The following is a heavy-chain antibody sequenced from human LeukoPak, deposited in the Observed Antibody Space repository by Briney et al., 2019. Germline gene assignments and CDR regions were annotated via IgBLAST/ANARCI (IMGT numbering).Heavy chain of an antibody. J-gene: IGHJ5*02. D-gene: IGHD5-18*01. CDR2: IKQDGSEK. CDR3: GRERTGYRYGPHRFDP. CDR1: GFTFSSYW. V-gene: IGHV3-7*01. Sequence: GGSLRLSCAASGFTFSSYWMSWVRQAPGKGLEWVANIKQDGSEKYYVDSVKGRFTISRDNAKNSLYLQMNSLRAEDTAVYYRGRERTGYRYGPHRFDPWGQGNPVHLSS.